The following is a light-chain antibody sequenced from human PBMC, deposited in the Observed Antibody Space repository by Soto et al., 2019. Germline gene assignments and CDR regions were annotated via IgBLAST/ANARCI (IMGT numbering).Light chain of an antibody. J-gene: IGKJ4*01. CDR2: AAS. CDR3: QQLNSYPL. V-gene: IGKV1-9*01. CDR1: QGISSY. Sequence: DIQLTQSPSFLSASVGDRVTITCRASQGISSYLAWYQQKPRKAPKLLIYAASTLQSGVPSRFSGSGSGTEFTLTISSLQPEDFATYYCQQLNSYPLFGGGTKVDIK.